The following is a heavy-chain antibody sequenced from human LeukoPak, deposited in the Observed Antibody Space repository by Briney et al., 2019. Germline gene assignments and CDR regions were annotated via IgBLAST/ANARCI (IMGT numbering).Heavy chain of an antibody. V-gene: IGHV1-2*02. Sequence: ASVKVSCKASGYTFTGYYMHWVRQAPGQGLEWMGWINPNSGGTNYAQKFQGRVTMTRDTSISTAYMELSRLRSDDTAVYYCASFLYDFWSGLGYWGQGTLVTVSS. J-gene: IGHJ4*02. CDR2: INPNSGGT. CDR1: GYTFTGYY. CDR3: ASFLYDFWSGLGY. D-gene: IGHD3-3*01.